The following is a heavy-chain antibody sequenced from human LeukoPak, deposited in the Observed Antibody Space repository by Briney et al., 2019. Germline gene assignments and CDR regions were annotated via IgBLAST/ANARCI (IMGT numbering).Heavy chain of an antibody. CDR2: FSGAGDYT. CDR3: ARDYCSSTSCLFDY. V-gene: IGHV3-23*01. Sequence: GGSLRLSCAASGFTFSSYAMSWVRQAPGKGLEWVSSFSGAGDYTHSADSVKGRFIISRDNSKNTLYLQMNSLRVEDTAVYYCARDYCSSTSCLFDYWGQGTLVTVSS. J-gene: IGHJ4*02. D-gene: IGHD2-2*01. CDR1: GFTFSSYA.